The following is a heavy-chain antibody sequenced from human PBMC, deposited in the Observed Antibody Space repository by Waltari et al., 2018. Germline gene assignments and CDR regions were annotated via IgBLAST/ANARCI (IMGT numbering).Heavy chain of an antibody. J-gene: IGHJ4*02. CDR3: ARDQRTAASGMPPYFDY. CDR1: GFTFISFT. CDR2: ISSSGRDI. V-gene: IGHV3-21*02. Sequence: EVQLVESGGGLVTRGGSLSPACAASGFTFISFTLGTVRQAPGKGLEWVSSISSSGRDIFYADSVKGRFTIYRDNAKNSLSLQMDSLEVEDTAIYYCARDQRTAASGMPPYFDYWGQGMLVIVSS. D-gene: IGHD6-13*01.